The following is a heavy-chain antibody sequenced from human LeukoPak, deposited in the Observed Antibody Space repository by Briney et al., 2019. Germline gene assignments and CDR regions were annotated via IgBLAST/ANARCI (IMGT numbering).Heavy chain of an antibody. Sequence: SETLSLTCTVSGGSISSYYWSWIRQPPGKGLEWIGYIYYSGSTNYNPSLKSRVTISVDTSKNQCSLKLSSVTAADTAVYYCARGLYYYGSGSWNYYYYYMDVWGKGTTVTVSS. V-gene: IGHV4-59*01. J-gene: IGHJ6*03. D-gene: IGHD3-10*01. CDR2: IYYSGST. CDR3: ARGLYYYGSGSWNYYYYYMDV. CDR1: GGSISSYY.